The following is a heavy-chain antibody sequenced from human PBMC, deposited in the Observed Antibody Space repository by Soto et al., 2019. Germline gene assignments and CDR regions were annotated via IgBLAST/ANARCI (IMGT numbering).Heavy chain of an antibody. V-gene: IGHV3-21*01. Sequence: EVQLVESGGGLVKPGGSLRLSCAATGFTFRSYTMNWGRQAPGKGLEWVSSISNTGSYIYYADSVKGRFTISRDNAENSLYLQMDSLRAEDTAVYYCARDRSSGATRFDSWGQGTLVTVSS. D-gene: IGHD6-6*01. J-gene: IGHJ4*02. CDR2: ISNTGSYI. CDR1: GFTFRSYT. CDR3: ARDRSSGATRFDS.